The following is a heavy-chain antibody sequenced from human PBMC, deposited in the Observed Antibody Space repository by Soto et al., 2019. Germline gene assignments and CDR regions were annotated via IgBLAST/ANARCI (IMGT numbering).Heavy chain of an antibody. V-gene: IGHV5-51*01. CDR1: GYSFTNYW. CDR3: AIGGDWYFFDI. Sequence: AGSRTISWKVSGYSFTNYWIGWVRQMPGKGLEWMGIIYPCDSDTRYSPSFQGQVIISADKSNSTAYLQWSSLKASDTAMYYCAIGGDWYFFDIWAQGTMVTVSS. D-gene: IGHD2-21*02. CDR2: IYPCDSDT. J-gene: IGHJ3*02.